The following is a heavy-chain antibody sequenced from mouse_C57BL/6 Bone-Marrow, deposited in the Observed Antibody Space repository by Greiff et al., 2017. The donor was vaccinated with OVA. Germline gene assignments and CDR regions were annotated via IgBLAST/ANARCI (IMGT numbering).Heavy chain of an antibody. Sequence: EVMLVESGGGLVQPGGSLKLSCAASGFTFSDYGMAWVRQAPRKGPEWVAFISNLAYSIYYADTVTGRFTISRENAKNTLYLEMSSLRSEDTAMYYCARRGFYYGSSYWYFDVWGTGTTVTVSS. CDR3: ARRGFYYGSSYWYFDV. CDR1: GFTFSDYG. D-gene: IGHD1-1*01. J-gene: IGHJ1*03. V-gene: IGHV5-15*01. CDR2: ISNLAYSI.